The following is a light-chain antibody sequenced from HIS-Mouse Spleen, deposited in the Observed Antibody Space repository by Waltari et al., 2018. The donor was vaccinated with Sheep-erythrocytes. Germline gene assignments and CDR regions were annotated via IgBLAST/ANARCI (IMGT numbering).Light chain of an antibody. CDR1: SSHVGCYNY. CDR3: CSYAGSYNHV. V-gene: IGLV2-11*01. CDR2: DVR. J-gene: IGLJ1*01. Sequence: QSALTQPRSVSGSPGQSVTISCTGTSSHVGCYNYFSWYQQHPGKAPKLMIYDVRKRPSGVPDRFSGSKSGNTASLTISGLQAEDEADYYCCSYAGSYNHVFATGTKVTVL.